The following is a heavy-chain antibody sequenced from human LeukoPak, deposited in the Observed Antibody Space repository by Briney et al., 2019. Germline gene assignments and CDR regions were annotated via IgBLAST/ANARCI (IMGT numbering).Heavy chain of an antibody. CDR1: GFTFSSYA. D-gene: IGHD1-14*01. CDR2: ISGSGGST. V-gene: IGHV3-23*01. J-gene: IGHJ3*01. Sequence: PGGSLRLSCAASGFTFSSYAMSWVRQAPGKGLEWVSAISGSGGSTYYADSVKGRFTISRDNSKKKVYLQMDSLGVDDTAIYYCAKGKINHDGAFDVWGQGTRVTVSS. CDR3: AKGKINHDGAFDV.